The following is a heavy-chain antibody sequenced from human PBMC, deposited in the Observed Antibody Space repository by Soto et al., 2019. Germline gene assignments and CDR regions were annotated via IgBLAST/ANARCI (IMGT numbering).Heavy chain of an antibody. Sequence: EVQLLESGGGLVQPGGSLRLSCAASGFTFSNYGMNWIRLAPGEGLEWVSTVSPAGSTFYADSARGRFTISRDNSKSTVDLQMNGLRVDDTAIYYCVRSWAYWGRGTVVTVSS. CDR2: VSPAGST. J-gene: IGHJ4*02. CDR1: GFTFSNYG. CDR3: VRSWAY. D-gene: IGHD6-13*01. V-gene: IGHV3-23*01.